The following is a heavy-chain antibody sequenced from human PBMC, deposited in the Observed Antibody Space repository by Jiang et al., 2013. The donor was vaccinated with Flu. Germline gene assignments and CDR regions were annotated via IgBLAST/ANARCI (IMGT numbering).Heavy chain of an antibody. Sequence: KPTQTLTLTCTFSGFSLSTSGMRLNWIRQPPGKALEWLARVDWDDDKFYSASLESRLTISKDTSKNQVVLTMTNVDPVDTATYYCARMRPGGLTHFDFWGQGTTVTVSS. V-gene: IGHV2-70*04. CDR1: GFSLSTSGMR. CDR2: VDWDDDK. CDR3: ARMRPGGLTHFDF. J-gene: IGHJ4*03. D-gene: IGHD3/OR15-3a*01.